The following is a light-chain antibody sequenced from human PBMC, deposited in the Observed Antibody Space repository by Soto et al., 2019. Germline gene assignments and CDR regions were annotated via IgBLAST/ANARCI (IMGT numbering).Light chain of an antibody. J-gene: IGLJ1*01. V-gene: IGLV2-23*02. CDR2: EVS. CDR1: SSDVGNYDL. Sequence: QSALTQPASVSGSPGQSITISCTGSSSDVGNYDLVSWYQQFPGKAPKLMIYEVSKRPSGVSNRFSGSKSGNTASLTISGVQAEDEADYYCCTYAGSRTDNYVFGTGTKVTVL. CDR3: CTYAGSRTDNYV.